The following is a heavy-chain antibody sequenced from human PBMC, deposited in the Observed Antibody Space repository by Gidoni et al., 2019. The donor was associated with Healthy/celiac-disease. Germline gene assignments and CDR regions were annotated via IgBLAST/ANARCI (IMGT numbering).Heavy chain of an antibody. CDR2: ISVSGDSS. Sequence: EVQLLESGGGLVQPGGSLRHSCAASGSTSGSYAMSWVREAPGKGLEWVSAISVSGDSSYYADSVKGRFTISRDNSKNTLYLQMNSLRAEDTAVYYCAKASTAMVNTNVYYYYGMDVWGQGTTVTVSS. CDR1: GSTSGSYA. D-gene: IGHD5-18*01. J-gene: IGHJ6*02. CDR3: AKASTAMVNTNVYYYYGMDV. V-gene: IGHV3-23*01.